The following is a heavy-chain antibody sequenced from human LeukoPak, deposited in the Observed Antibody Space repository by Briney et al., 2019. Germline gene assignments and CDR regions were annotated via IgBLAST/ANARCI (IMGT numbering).Heavy chain of an antibody. D-gene: IGHD6-13*01. CDR1: GFTFSSYS. J-gene: IGHJ4*02. CDR2: ISSSSSYI. V-gene: IGHV3-21*01. Sequence: PGGSLRLSCAASGFTFSSYSMNWVRQAPGKGLEWVSSISSSSSYIYYADSVKGRFTISKDNAKNSLYLQMNSLRAEDTAVYYCARGEGYSSFYDYWGQGTLVTVSS. CDR3: ARGEGYSSFYDY.